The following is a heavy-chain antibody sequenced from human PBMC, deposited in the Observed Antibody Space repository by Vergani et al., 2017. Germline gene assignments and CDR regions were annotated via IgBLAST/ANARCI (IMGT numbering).Heavy chain of an antibody. CDR1: GGSFSGYY. Sequence: QVQLQQWGAGLLKPSETLSLTCAVYGGSFSGYYWSWIRQPPGKGLVWIGEINHSGSTNYNPSLKSRVTISVDTSKNQFSLKLSSVTAAETAVYYCARGRRYCSSTSCYTRDSYYYMDVWGKGTTVTVSS. CDR3: ARGRRYCSSTSCYTRDSYYYMDV. J-gene: IGHJ6*03. V-gene: IGHV4-34*01. CDR2: INHSGST. D-gene: IGHD2-2*02.